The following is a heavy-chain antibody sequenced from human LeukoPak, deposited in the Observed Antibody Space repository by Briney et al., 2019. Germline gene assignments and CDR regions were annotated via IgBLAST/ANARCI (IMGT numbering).Heavy chain of an antibody. CDR2: IREDGSEK. J-gene: IGHJ4*02. CDR1: GFTFNNYW. D-gene: IGHD3-22*01. V-gene: IGHV3-7*05. Sequence: GGSLRLCCVASGFTFNNYWMNWVRQAPGRGLEWVANIREDGSEKNDVDSVKGRFTISRENAKNSLYLQMDNLRAEDTAVFYCATDRREEPSNYDRNRFAYWGQGTLVTVSS. CDR3: ATDRREEPSNYDRNRFAY.